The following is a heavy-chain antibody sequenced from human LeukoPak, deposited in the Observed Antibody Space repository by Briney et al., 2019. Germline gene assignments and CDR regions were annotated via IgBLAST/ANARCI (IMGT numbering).Heavy chain of an antibody. V-gene: IGHV3-15*01. CDR1: GFTFSNAW. Sequence: GGSLRLSCAASGFTFSNAWMSWVRQAPGKGLEWVGRIKNKTDGGTTDYAAPVKGRFTISRDDSKNTLYLQMNSLKAEDTAVYYCTTAGVLLWFGELFSAFDIWGQGTMVTVSS. D-gene: IGHD3-10*01. J-gene: IGHJ3*02. CDR2: IKNKTDGGTT. CDR3: TTAGVLLWFGELFSAFDI.